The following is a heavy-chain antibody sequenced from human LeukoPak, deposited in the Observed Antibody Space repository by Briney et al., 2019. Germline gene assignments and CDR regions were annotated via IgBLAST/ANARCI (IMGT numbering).Heavy chain of an antibody. Sequence: SETLSLTCTISGGSVSDYYWSWIRQSPGKGLEWIGYIYYTGSTTYNPSLKSRVTISVDTSKNQFSLKLSSVTAADTAVYYCARGRGGYNPGLDYWGQGTLVTVSS. D-gene: IGHD5-24*01. J-gene: IGHJ4*02. V-gene: IGHV4-59*02. CDR1: GGSVSDYY. CDR2: IYYTGST. CDR3: ARGRGGYNPGLDY.